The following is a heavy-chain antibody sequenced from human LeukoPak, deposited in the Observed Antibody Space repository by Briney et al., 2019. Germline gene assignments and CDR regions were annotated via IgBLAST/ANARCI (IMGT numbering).Heavy chain of an antibody. CDR2: ISSSGSTI. CDR3: ARTRRYDFWSGYFFDP. J-gene: IGHJ5*02. D-gene: IGHD3-3*01. V-gene: IGHV3-48*04. Sequence: GGSLRLSCAASGFTFSSYSMNWVRQAPGKGLEWVSYISSSGSTIYYADSVKGRLTISRDNAKDSLYLQMNSLRAEDTAVYYCARTRRYDFWSGYFFDPWGQGTLVTVSS. CDR1: GFTFSSYS.